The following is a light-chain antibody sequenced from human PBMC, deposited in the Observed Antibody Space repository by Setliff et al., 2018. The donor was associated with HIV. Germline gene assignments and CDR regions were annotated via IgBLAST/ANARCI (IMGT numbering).Light chain of an antibody. CDR2: DVS. CDR1: SRDVGGYIY. V-gene: IGLV2-14*03. CDR3: SSYKSSSTPS. Sequence: QSVLTQPASVSGSPGHSITISCTGTSRDVGGYIYVSWYQQHPGKAPKLMIYDVSSRPSGVSYRFSGSKSGNTASLTISGLQAEDEAEYYCSSYKSSSTPSFGGGTKVTV. J-gene: IGLJ3*02.